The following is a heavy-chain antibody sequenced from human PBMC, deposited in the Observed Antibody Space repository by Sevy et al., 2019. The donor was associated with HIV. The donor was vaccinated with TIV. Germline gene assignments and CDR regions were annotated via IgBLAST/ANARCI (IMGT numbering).Heavy chain of an antibody. CDR3: AKGDSSGYTLYYYNGMDV. J-gene: IGHJ6*02. CDR2: ISYDGSSK. D-gene: IGHD3-22*01. CDR1: GFSFSSYG. Sequence: GGSLRLSCAASGFSFSSYGMHWVRQAPGKGLEWVAVISYDGSSKYYAESVKGRFTISRDNSKNTLYLQMNSLRGEDTAVYYCAKGDSSGYTLYYYNGMDVWGQWTTVTASS. V-gene: IGHV3-30*18.